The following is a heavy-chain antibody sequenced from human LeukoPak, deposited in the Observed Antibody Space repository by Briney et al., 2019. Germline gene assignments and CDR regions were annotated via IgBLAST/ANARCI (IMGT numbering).Heavy chain of an antibody. CDR2: IWYGGSNK. CDR3: AKGSPSGAFDI. J-gene: IGHJ3*02. Sequence: GGSLRLSCAASGFTFSSYGMHWVRQAPGKGLEWVAVIWYGGSNKYYADSVKGRFTISRDNSKNTLYLQMNGLRAEDTAVYYCAKGSPSGAFDIWGQGTMVTVSS. V-gene: IGHV3-30*02. CDR1: GFTFSSYG. D-gene: IGHD2-15*01.